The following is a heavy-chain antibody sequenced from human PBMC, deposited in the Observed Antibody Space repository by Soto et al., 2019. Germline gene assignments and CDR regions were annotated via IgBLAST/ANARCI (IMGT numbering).Heavy chain of an antibody. CDR1: GGSISSYY. V-gene: IGHV4-59*01. CDR2: IYYSGST. CDR3: ARTLYYYSSGYYSVGGYNWFDP. Sequence: WETLSLTCTVSGGSISSYYCSWIRQPPGKGLEWIGYIYYSGSTNYNPSLKSRVTISVHTSKNQFSLKVSSVTAADKAGYYCARTLYYYSSGYYSVGGYNWFDPWGQGTLVTVSS. J-gene: IGHJ5*02. D-gene: IGHD3-22*01.